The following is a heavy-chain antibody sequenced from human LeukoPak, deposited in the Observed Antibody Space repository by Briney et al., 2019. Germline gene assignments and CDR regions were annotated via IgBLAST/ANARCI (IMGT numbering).Heavy chain of an antibody. CDR3: ARESKSSRNFDY. Sequence: GGSLRLSCAASGFTFSSYSMKWVRQAPGKGLEWVSSISSSSSYIYYADSVKGRFTISRDNAKNSLYLQMNSLRVEDTAVYYCARESKSSRNFDYWGQGTLVTVSS. CDR1: GFTFSSYS. J-gene: IGHJ4*02. CDR2: ISSSSSYI. V-gene: IGHV3-21*01.